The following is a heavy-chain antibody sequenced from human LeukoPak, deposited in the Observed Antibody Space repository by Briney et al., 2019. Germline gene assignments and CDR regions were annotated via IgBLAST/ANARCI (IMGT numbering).Heavy chain of an antibody. V-gene: IGHV3-30*02. CDR1: GFTFGSSG. J-gene: IGHJ4*02. CDR3: AKGVAAVLTGELDY. Sequence: GGSLRLSCAASGFTFGSSGMHWVRQAPGKGLEWVSFIRYDGSNKYYADSVKGRFTISRDNSKNTLYLQMNSLRAEDTAVYYCAKGVAAVLTGELDYWGQGTLVTVSS. D-gene: IGHD7-27*01. CDR2: IRYDGSNK.